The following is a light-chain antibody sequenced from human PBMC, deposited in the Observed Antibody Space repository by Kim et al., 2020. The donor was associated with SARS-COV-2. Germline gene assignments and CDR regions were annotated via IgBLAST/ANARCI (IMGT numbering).Light chain of an antibody. CDR1: KLGDKY. V-gene: IGLV3-1*01. CDR2: QDS. J-gene: IGLJ3*02. CDR3: QAWDSSTNWV. Sequence: SYELTQPPSVSVSPGQTASITCSGDKLGDKYACWYQQKPGQSPVLVIYQDSKRPSGIPERFSGSNSRNTATLTISGTQAMDEADYYCQAWDSSTNWVFGGGTKLTVL.